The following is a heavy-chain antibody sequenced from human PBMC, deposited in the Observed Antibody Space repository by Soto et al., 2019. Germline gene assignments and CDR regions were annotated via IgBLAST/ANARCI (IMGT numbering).Heavy chain of an antibody. J-gene: IGHJ4*02. CDR3: ARDTYYYDSSGYYSLPFDY. CDR2: ISSSGSTI. D-gene: IGHD3-22*01. CDR1: GFTFSSYE. Sequence: EVQLVESGGGLVQPGGSLRLSYAASGFTFSSYEMNWVRQAPGKGLEWVSYISSSGSTIYYADSVKGRFTISRDNAKNSLYLQMNSLRAEDTAVYYCARDTYYYDSSGYYSLPFDYWGQGTLVTVSS. V-gene: IGHV3-48*03.